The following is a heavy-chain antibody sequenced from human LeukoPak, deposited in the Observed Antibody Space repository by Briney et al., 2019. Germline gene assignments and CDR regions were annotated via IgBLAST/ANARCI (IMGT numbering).Heavy chain of an antibody. J-gene: IGHJ6*03. D-gene: IGHD1-7*01. V-gene: IGHV1-2*02. CDR3: ARVQGWVWNFFSDYYMDV. Sequence: ASVKVSCKASGYTFTGYYMHWVRQAPGQGLEWMGWINLNSGGTNYAQKFQDRVTMTRDTSISTAYMELCRLRFDDTAVYYCARVQGWVWNFFSDYYMDVWGNGTTVIVSS. CDR1: GYTFTGYY. CDR2: INLNSGGT.